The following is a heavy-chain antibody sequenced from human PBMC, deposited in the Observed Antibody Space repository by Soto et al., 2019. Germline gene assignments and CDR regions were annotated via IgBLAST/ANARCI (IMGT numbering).Heavy chain of an antibody. CDR3: VRRHVSATGIDWFDP. J-gene: IGHJ5*02. D-gene: IGHD6-13*01. V-gene: IGHV1-3*01. Sequence: DSVKVSCKASGYPFTSYGIHCVRQAPGQRLEWMGWINAANGDTRYSPKFQGRVTITRYTYASAADIELRSLRSEDAAGQNCVRRHVSATGIDWFDPRSLGTVVTVSS. CDR2: INAANGDT. CDR1: GYPFTSYG.